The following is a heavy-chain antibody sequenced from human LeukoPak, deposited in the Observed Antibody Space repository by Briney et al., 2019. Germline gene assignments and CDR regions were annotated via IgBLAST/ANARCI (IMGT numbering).Heavy chain of an antibody. Sequence: GGSLRLSCAASGFTFSHYGFHWVRQAPGKGLEWVAVIWSDGTNQFYADSVKGRFTISRDSSQKTVYLEMHSLRTEDTAMYYCGKGVQGVINSNNYLEYWGPGTLVTVSS. CDR3: GKGVQGVINSNNYLEY. CDR1: GFTFSHYG. D-gene: IGHD4-11*01. V-gene: IGHV3-33*01. J-gene: IGHJ4*02. CDR2: IWSDGTNQ.